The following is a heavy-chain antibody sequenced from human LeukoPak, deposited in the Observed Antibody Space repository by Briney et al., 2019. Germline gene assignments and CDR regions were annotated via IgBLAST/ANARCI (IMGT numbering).Heavy chain of an antibody. CDR2: IYWDDDK. CDR3: AHSGRMITFGGVIVVIDY. V-gene: IGHV2-5*02. D-gene: IGHD3-16*02. Sequence: EFGPPLVNPTQTLTLTCTFSGFSLSTSGVGVGWIRQPPGKALAWLALIYWDDDKRYSPSLKSRLTITKDTSKNQVVLTMTNMDPVDTATYYCAHSGRMITFGGVIVVIDYWGQGTLVTVSS. J-gene: IGHJ4*02. CDR1: GFSLSTSGVG.